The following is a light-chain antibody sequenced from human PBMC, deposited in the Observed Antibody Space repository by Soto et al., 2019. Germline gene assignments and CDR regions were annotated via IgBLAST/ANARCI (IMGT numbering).Light chain of an antibody. CDR3: QQNYSTPIT. CDR1: QSISSY. V-gene: IGKV1-39*01. Sequence: DIQMTQSPSSLSASVGDRVTITCRASQSISSYLNWYQQKPGKAPKLLIYAASSLQGGVPSRFSGSGSGTDFTLTISSLQPEDFATYYCQQNYSTPITFGQGTKVDIK. CDR2: AAS. J-gene: IGKJ1*01.